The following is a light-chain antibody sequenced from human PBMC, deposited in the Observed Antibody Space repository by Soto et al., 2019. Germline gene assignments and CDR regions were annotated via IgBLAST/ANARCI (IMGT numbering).Light chain of an antibody. CDR1: QSVSNNY. CDR3: QQYCSSGT. Sequence: EIVFTQSPGTLSRSPGERATLSCRASQSVSNNYLAWYQQKPGQAPRLLIYGASNRATGIPDRFSGSGSGTDFTLTSSRLEPEDFAVYYCQQYCSSGTFGQGTKVDNK. J-gene: IGKJ1*01. V-gene: IGKV3-20*01. CDR2: GAS.